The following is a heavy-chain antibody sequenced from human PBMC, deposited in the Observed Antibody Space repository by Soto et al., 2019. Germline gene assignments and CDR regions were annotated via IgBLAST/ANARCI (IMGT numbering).Heavy chain of an antibody. CDR2: ISGSGGST. CDR1: GFTFSSYA. J-gene: IGHJ5*02. CDR3: AEDSWNSHWFDP. D-gene: IGHD1-7*01. V-gene: IGHV3-23*01. Sequence: EVQLLESGGGLVQPGGSLRLSCAASGFTFSSYAMSWVRQAPGKGLEWVSAISGSGGSTYYADSVKGRFTISRDNSKNTLYLQMNSLRAEDTAVYYCAEDSWNSHWFDPWGQGTLVTVSS.